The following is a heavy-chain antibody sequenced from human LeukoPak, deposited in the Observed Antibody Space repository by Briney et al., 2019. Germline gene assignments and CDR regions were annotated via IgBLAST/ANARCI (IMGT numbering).Heavy chain of an antibody. CDR1: GGSISSSSYY. CDR3: ARVRGYYDILTYRRYFDL. Sequence: SETLSLTCTVPGGSISSSSYYWGWIRQPPGKGLEWIGSIYYSGSTYYNPSLKSRVTISVDTSKNQFSLKLSSVTAADTAVYYCARVRGYYDILTYRRYFDLWGRGTLVTVSS. J-gene: IGHJ2*01. V-gene: IGHV4-39*07. D-gene: IGHD3-9*01. CDR2: IYYSGST.